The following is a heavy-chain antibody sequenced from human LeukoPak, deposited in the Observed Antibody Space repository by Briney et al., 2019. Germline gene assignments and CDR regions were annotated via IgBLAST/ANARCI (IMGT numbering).Heavy chain of an antibody. CDR3: ARNYYDSSGYQKFDY. D-gene: IGHD3-22*01. J-gene: IGHJ4*02. V-gene: IGHV3-9*01. CDR1: GFTFDDYA. Sequence: GGSLRLSCAVSGFTFDDYAMHWVRQVPGKGLEWVSGINWNSDSIGYADSVKGRFTISRDNAKNSLYLQMNSLRAEDTAVYYCARNYYDSSGYQKFDYWGQGTLVTVSS. CDR2: INWNSDSI.